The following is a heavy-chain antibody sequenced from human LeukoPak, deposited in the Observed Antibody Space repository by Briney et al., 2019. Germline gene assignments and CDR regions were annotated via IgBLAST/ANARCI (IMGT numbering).Heavy chain of an antibody. V-gene: IGHV4-4*02. J-gene: IGHJ1*01. CDR3: ARERTSVAEYFQH. D-gene: IGHD1-14*01. CDR2: IYHSGST. CDR1: GGSISSSNW. Sequence: SGTLSLTCAVSGGSISSSNWWSWVRQPPGKGLEWIGEIYHSGSTNYNPSLKSRVTISVDKSKNQFSLRLSSVTAADTAVYYCARERTSVAEYFQHWGQGTLVTVSS.